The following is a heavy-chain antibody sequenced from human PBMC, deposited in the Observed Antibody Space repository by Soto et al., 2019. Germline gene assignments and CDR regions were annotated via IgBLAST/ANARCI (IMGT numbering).Heavy chain of an antibody. J-gene: IGHJ4*02. CDR2: INPSGGST. Sequence: QVQLVQSGAEVKKPGASVKVSCKASGYTFTSYYMHWVRQAPGQGLEWMGIINPSGGSTSYAQKFQGRVTMTRDTSTSTVYMELSSLRSEDTAVYYCARDLVSYYYDSSGYYCPLGYWGQGTLVTVSS. CDR3: ARDLVSYYYDSSGYYCPLGY. D-gene: IGHD3-22*01. V-gene: IGHV1-46*01. CDR1: GYTFTSYY.